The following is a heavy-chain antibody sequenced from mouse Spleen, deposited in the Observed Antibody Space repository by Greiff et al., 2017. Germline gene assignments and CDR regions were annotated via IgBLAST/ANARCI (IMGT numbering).Heavy chain of an antibody. CDR3: ARGEGTDWYFDV. Sequence: QVQLQQPGAELVKPGASVKLSCKASGYTFTSYWMHWVKQRPGQGLEWIGMIHPNSGSTNYNEKFKSKATLTVDKSSSTAYMQLSSLTSEDSAVYYCARGEGTDWYFDVWGAGTTVTVSS. D-gene: IGHD3-3*01. CDR1: GYTFTSYW. J-gene: IGHJ1*01. CDR2: IHPNSGST. V-gene: IGHV1-64*01.